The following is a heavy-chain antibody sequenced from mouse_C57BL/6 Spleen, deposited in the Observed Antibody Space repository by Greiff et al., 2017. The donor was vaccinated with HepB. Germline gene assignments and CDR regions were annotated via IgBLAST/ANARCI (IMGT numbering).Heavy chain of an antibody. CDR3: ARAPYYYGSSRDWYFDV. Sequence: EVMLVESGGGLVKPGGSLKLSCAASGFTFSDYGMHWVRQAPEKGLEWVAYISSGSSTIYYADTVKGRFTITRDNAKNTPFLQMTSLRSEDTAMYYCARAPYYYGSSRDWYFDVWGTGTTVTVSS. V-gene: IGHV5-17*01. CDR1: GFTFSDYG. CDR2: ISSGSSTI. J-gene: IGHJ1*03. D-gene: IGHD1-1*01.